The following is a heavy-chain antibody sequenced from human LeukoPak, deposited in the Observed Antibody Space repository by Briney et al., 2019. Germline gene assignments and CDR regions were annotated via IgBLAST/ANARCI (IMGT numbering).Heavy chain of an antibody. Sequence: PSETLSLTCSVSGGSISSYYWSWMRQPAGKGLQWIGRIYTSGSTNYNPSLKSRVTMSVETSKNQISLKLRSVTAADTAVYYCVKDGHGMDVWGQGTTVTVFS. CDR3: VKDGHGMDV. V-gene: IGHV4-4*07. CDR1: GGSISSYY. CDR2: IYTSGST. J-gene: IGHJ6*02.